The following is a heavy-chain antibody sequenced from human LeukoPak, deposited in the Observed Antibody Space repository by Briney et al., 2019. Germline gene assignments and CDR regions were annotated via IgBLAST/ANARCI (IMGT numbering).Heavy chain of an antibody. J-gene: IGHJ4*02. D-gene: IGHD3-10*01. CDR3: AKDRGFDY. CDR2: ISYDGSNK. CDR1: GFTFSSYG. V-gene: IGHV3-30*18. Sequence: GGSLRLSCAASGFTFSSYGMHWVRQAPGKGLEWVAVISYDGSNKYYADSVKGRFTISRDNSKNTLYLQMNSLRAEDTAVYYCAKDRGFDYWGQGTLVTVSS.